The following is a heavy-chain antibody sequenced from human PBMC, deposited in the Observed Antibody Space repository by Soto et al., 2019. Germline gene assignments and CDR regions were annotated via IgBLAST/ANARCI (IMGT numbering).Heavy chain of an antibody. CDR1: GYSFINYG. CDR3: ARDSKWLIINGNWFDS. V-gene: IGHV1-18*04. Sequence: QVQLVQSGAEVKKPGASVKVSCKFSGYSFINYGMTWVRQAPGQGFEWMGWISGSNGATNYAQRFQVRVTLTTDTSTNTAYMELRSLRLDDTAIYYCARDSKWLIINGNWFDSWGQGTLVTVSS. CDR2: ISGSNGAT. J-gene: IGHJ5*01. D-gene: IGHD5-12*01.